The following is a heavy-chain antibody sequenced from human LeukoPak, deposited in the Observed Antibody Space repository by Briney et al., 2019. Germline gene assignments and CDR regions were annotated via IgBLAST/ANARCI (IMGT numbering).Heavy chain of an antibody. Sequence: ASVKVSCKASGYTFTSYDINWVRQAPGQGLEWMGWINPNSGGTNYAQKFQGRVTMTRDTSISTAYMELSRLRSDDTAVYYCARGSSSQRGQYYFDYWGQGTLVTVSS. CDR2: INPNSGGT. V-gene: IGHV1-2*02. J-gene: IGHJ4*02. D-gene: IGHD6-13*01. CDR1: GYTFTSYD. CDR3: ARGSSSQRGQYYFDY.